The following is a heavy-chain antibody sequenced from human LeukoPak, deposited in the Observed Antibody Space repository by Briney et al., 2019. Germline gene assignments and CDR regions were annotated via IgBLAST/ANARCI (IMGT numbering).Heavy chain of an antibody. CDR1: GGSISSSSYY. CDR3: AGRPGIAVAGTVIVWFDP. V-gene: IGHV4-39*01. CDR2: IYYSGST. Sequence: SETLSLTCTVSGGSISSSSYYWGWIRQPPGKGLEWIGSIYYSGSTYYNPSLKSRVTISVDTSKNQFSLKLGSVTAADAAVCFCAGRPGIAVAGTVIVWFDPWGQGTLVTVSS. D-gene: IGHD6-19*01. J-gene: IGHJ5*02.